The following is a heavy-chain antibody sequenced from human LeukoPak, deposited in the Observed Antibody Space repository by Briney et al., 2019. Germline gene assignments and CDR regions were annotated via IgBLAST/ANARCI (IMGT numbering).Heavy chain of an antibody. CDR1: GFTFDDYT. CDR2: ISWDGVST. Sequence: GGSLRLSCAASGFTFDDYTMHWVRQAPGKGLEWVSLISWDGVSTYYADSVKGRFTISRDDSKNSLYLQLNSLRTEDTAFYYCAKDGGSGATRPIDFWGQGTLVTVSS. D-gene: IGHD1-26*01. J-gene: IGHJ4*02. CDR3: AKDGGSGATRPIDF. V-gene: IGHV3-43*01.